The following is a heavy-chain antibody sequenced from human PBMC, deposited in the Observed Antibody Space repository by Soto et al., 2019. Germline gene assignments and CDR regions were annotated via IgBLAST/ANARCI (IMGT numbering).Heavy chain of an antibody. Sequence: QLVASGGGLVQPGGSLRLSCVASGFILSTHDLHWVRDTPGEGLEWVSGIGTLGDTFYGASVKGRFTISRENAKNSFFLQMNTLDFGDTAVYYCVRGRSFDFASTPPPTFGPWGQGTLVTVSS. CDR2: IGTLGDT. CDR3: VRGRSFDFASTPPPTFGP. CDR1: GFILSTHD. J-gene: IGHJ5*02. V-gene: IGHV3-13*01. D-gene: IGHD3-9*01.